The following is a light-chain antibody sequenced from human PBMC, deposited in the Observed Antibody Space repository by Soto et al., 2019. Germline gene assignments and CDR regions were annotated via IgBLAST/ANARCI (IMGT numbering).Light chain of an antibody. CDR2: DAS. CDR1: QSVSSSS. V-gene: IGKV3-20*01. Sequence: EIALTQSPGTLSLSPGERATLSCRASQSVSSSSLAWYQHKPGQAPRLLMYDASSRATGIPDRFRGSESGTDFTLTISRRGPEDFAVYYGHQYHSSTGTFGQGTRVEIK. J-gene: IGKJ1*01. CDR3: HQYHSSTGT.